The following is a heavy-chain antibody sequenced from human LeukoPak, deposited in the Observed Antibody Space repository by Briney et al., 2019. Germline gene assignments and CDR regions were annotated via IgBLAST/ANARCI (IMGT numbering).Heavy chain of an antibody. CDR3: AKDNRRHYTSGPNPDSLH. CDR1: GFIFNNYA. Sequence: GGSLRISCAGSGFIFNNYAMHWVRQPPGKGLEWVSGISWNSGSIDYADSVKGRFTISRDNAKNSLYLQMNSLRVEDTAFYYCAKDNRRHYTSGPNPDSLHWGQGALVTVSS. J-gene: IGHJ4*02. CDR2: ISWNSGSI. V-gene: IGHV3-9*01. D-gene: IGHD6-19*01.